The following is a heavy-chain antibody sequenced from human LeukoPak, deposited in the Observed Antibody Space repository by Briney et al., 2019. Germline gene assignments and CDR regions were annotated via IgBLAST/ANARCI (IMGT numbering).Heavy chain of an antibody. V-gene: IGHV4-59*01. D-gene: IGHD3-10*01. CDR3: ATSYYGSGTYYNWFDP. Sequence: SETLSLTCTVSGGSISRNYWSWIRQTPGKGLEWIGYIHSIGTTNYNPSLKSRLTISIDTSKNQFSLKLSSVTAADTAVYYCATSYYGSGTYYNWFDPWGQGTLVTVSS. J-gene: IGHJ5*02. CDR2: IHSIGTT. CDR1: GGSISRNY.